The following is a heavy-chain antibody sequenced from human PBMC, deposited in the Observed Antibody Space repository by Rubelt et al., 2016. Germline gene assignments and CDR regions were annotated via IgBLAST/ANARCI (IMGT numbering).Heavy chain of an antibody. CDR3: VYNGNSYN. V-gene: IGHV3-66*01. CDR2: MYNSRTT. Sequence: VQLVESGGGVVQPGRSLRLSCAASGSTASSGYMGWVRQAPVKGLEWVSVMYNSRTTYYADSVKGRCTISRDTSKNTVYLQMNGLGAEDSAVYYCVYNGNSYNWGRGTLVTVSS. J-gene: IGHJ4*02. CDR1: GSTASSGY. D-gene: IGHD1-26*01.